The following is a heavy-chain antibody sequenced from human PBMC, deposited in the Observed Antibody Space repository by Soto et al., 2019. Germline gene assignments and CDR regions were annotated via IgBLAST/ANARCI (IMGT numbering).Heavy chain of an antibody. D-gene: IGHD3-3*01. CDR3: ARVGGYDFWSGYYFHYYYYGMDV. CDR1: GYTFTSYD. J-gene: IGHJ6*02. V-gene: IGHV1-8*01. CDR2: MNPNSGNT. Sequence: GPSVKVSCKASGYTFTSYDINWVRQATGQGLEWMGWMNPNSGNTGYAQKFQGRVTMTRNTSISTAYMELSSLRSEDTAVYYCARVGGYDFWSGYYFHYYYYGMDVWGQGTTVTVSS.